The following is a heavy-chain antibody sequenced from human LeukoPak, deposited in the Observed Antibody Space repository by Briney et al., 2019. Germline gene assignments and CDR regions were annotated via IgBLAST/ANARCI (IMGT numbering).Heavy chain of an antibody. CDR3: ARRRENPKYNH. J-gene: IGHJ4*02. D-gene: IGHD1-14*01. CDR1: GGSFSGYY. Sequence: SEALSLTCAVYGGSFSGYYWSWIRQPPGKGLEWIGEINHSGSTNYNPSLKSRVTISVDTSKNQFSLKLSSVTAADTAVYYCARRRENPKYNHWGQGTLVTVSS. V-gene: IGHV4-34*01. CDR2: INHSGST.